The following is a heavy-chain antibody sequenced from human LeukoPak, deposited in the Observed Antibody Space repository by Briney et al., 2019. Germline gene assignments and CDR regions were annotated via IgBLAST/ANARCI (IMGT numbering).Heavy chain of an antibody. J-gene: IGHJ3*02. CDR1: GYTFTGYY. CDR2: ISAYNGHT. V-gene: IGHV1-18*04. CDR3: ARHRLPRVYYDSSGYYHNGFDI. D-gene: IGHD3-22*01. Sequence: GASVKVSCKASGYTFTGYYKHWVRQAPGQGLEWMGWISAYNGHTNYAQKLQGRVTMTTDTSTSTLYMELRSLRSDDTAVYYCARHRLPRVYYDSSGYYHNGFDIWGQGTMVTVSS.